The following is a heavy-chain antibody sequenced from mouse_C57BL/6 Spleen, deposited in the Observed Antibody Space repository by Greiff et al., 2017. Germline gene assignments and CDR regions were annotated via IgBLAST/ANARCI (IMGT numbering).Heavy chain of an antibody. J-gene: IGHJ1*03. CDR3: ARSLGVVAPQGYFDV. CDR2: IYPGSGNT. Sequence: QVQLKESGAELVRPGASVKLSCKASGYTFTDYYINWVKQRPGQGLEWIARIYPGSGNTYYNEKFKGKATLTAEKSSSTAYMQLSSLTSEDSAVYFCARSLGVVAPQGYFDVWGTGTTVTVSS. CDR1: GYTFTDYY. D-gene: IGHD1-1*01. V-gene: IGHV1-76*01.